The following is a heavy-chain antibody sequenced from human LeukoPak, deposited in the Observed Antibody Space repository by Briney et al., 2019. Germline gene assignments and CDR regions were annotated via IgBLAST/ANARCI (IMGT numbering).Heavy chain of an antibody. D-gene: IGHD1-14*01. V-gene: IGHV3-48*03. CDR3: ARGVEPLAANTLAY. CDR2: INGRGATI. CDR1: GFNFNKYE. Sequence: QPGGSLRLSCAASGFNFNKYEMNWVRQAPGKGLEWISYINGRGATIENADSVRGRFTISRDNSKNTLYLEMNSLSPDDTAVYYCARGVEPLAANTLAYWGQGTLVTVSS. J-gene: IGHJ4*02.